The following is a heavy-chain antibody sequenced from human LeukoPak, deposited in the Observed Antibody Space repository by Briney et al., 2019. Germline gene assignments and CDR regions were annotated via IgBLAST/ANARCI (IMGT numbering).Heavy chain of an antibody. CDR3: AKDSARLLAHGSGSPHY. D-gene: IGHD3-10*01. J-gene: IGHJ4*02. CDR2: ISGSGSST. CDR1: GFTLSNFA. Sequence: GGSLRLSCAASGFTLSNFAMSSVRQAPGPGLEWVSAISGSGSSTYYADSVKGRFTISRDNSRNTLYLQMSSLRGEDTAVYYCAKDSARLLAHGSGSPHYWGQGTLVTVSS. V-gene: IGHV3-23*01.